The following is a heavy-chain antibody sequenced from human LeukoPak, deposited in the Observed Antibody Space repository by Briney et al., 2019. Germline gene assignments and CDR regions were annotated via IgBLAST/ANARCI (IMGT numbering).Heavy chain of an antibody. D-gene: IGHD3-9*01. V-gene: IGHV1-18*01. CDR3: ARDGYYDILTGWLVGGDY. J-gene: IGHJ4*02. Sequence: ASVKVSCKASGYIFSNYGITWVRQAPGHGLEWMGWISGHSGNTNYAQKFQDRATMTTDTSTSTAYMELRSLRSDDTAVYYCARDGYYDILTGWLVGGDYWGQGTLVTVSS. CDR1: GYIFSNYG. CDR2: ISGHSGNT.